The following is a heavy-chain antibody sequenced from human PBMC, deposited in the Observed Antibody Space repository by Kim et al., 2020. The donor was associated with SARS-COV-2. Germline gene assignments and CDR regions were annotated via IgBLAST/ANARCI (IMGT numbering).Heavy chain of an antibody. CDR3: ARGRCEAYDYIWGSYRRCARNNWFDP. D-gene: IGHD3-16*02. V-gene: IGHV4-34*01. CDR2: INHSGST. CDR1: GGSFSGYY. Sequence: SETLSLTCAVYGGSFSGYYWSWIRQPPGKGLEWIGEINHSGSTNYNPSLKSRVTISVDTSKNQFSLTLSSVTAAETAVYYCARGRCEAYDYIWGSYRRCARNNWFDPWGQGTLVTVSS. J-gene: IGHJ5*02.